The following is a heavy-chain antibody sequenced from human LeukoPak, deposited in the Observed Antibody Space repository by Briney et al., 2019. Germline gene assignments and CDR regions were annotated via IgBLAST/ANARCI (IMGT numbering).Heavy chain of an antibody. Sequence: ASGKVSCKASGYTFTGYYMHWVRQAPGQGLEWMGWINPNSGGTNYAQKFQGRVTMTRDTSISTAYMELSRLRSDDTAVYYCARAPPLINWFDPWGQGTLVTVSS. J-gene: IGHJ5*02. CDR3: ARAPPLINWFDP. CDR2: INPNSGGT. CDR1: GYTFTGYY. V-gene: IGHV1-2*02.